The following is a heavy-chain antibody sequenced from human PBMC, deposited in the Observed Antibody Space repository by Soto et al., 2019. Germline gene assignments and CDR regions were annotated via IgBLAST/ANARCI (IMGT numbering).Heavy chain of an antibody. CDR1: GFTFSSYA. CDR3: AKDPRRYGDYLYYYGMDV. V-gene: IGHV3-23*01. J-gene: IGHJ6*02. CDR2: ISGSGGST. Sequence: RLSCAASGFTFSSYAMSWVRQAPGKGLKWVSAISGSGGSTYYADSVKGRFTISRDNSKNTLYLQMNSLRAEDTAVYYCAKDPRRYGDYLYYYGMDVWGQGTTVTVSS. D-gene: IGHD4-17*01.